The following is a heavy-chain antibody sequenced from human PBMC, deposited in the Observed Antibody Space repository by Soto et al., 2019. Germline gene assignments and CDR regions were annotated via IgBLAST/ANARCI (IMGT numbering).Heavy chain of an antibody. V-gene: IGHV3-33*01. D-gene: IGHD6-19*01. CDR3: ARDSHVGSGWQLTADY. CDR2: IWYDGSNK. CDR1: VFTFSSYG. J-gene: IGHJ4*02. Sequence: GGSLTLSCAASVFTFSSYGLHWVRQAPGKGLEWVAVIWYDGSNKYYAESVKGRFTISRDNSKNTLYLQMNSLRAEDTAVYYCARDSHVGSGWQLTADYWGQGTLVTVSS.